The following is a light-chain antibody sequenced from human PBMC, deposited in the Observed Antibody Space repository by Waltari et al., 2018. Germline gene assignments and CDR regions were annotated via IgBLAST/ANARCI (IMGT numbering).Light chain of an antibody. CDR1: QSLVNTDGNIY. V-gene: IGKV2-30*01. CDR3: MQGTHWPPT. J-gene: IGKJ1*01. CDR2: KVS. Sequence: DVVLAQSTLSLPVTLGQPASISCRSSQSLVNTDGNIYLNWFHQRPGQSPRRLIYKVSNRDSGVPDRFSGSGSGTDFTLKISRLEADDVGVYFCMQGTHWPPTFGQGTKVEIK.